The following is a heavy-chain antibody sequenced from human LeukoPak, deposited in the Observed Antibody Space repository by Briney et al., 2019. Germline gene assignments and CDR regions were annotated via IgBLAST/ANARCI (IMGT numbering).Heavy chain of an antibody. CDR3: AREVPAANYFDY. V-gene: IGHV3-66*01. D-gene: IGHD2-2*01. CDR1: GFTVSSNY. Sequence: QPGGSLRLSCAASGFTVSSNYMSWVRQAPGKGLEWVSVIYSGGSTYCADSVKGRFTISRDNSKNTLYLQMNSLRAEDTAVYYCAREVPAANYFDYWGQGTLVTVSS. CDR2: IYSGGST. J-gene: IGHJ4*02.